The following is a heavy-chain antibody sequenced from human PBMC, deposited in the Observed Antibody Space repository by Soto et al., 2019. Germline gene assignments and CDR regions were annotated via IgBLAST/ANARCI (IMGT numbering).Heavy chain of an antibody. CDR1: GFAFINYW. J-gene: IGHJ5*02. CDR3: ASAPFGVVLFSQWFDP. D-gene: IGHD3-3*01. CDR2: INQDGNEK. Sequence: EVQLVESGGGLVQPGGSLRLSCAASGFAFINYWMSWLRQAPGKGLEWVANINQDGNEKYYVDSMKGRFTVSRDNAKKSLYLQMNSLRAEDTAVYYCASAPFGVVLFSQWFDPWGQGTPVTVSS. V-gene: IGHV3-7*01.